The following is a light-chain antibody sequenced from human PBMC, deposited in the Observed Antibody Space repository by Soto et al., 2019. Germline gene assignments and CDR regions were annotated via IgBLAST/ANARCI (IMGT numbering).Light chain of an antibody. J-gene: IGLJ1*01. Sequence: QSVLTQPASVSGSPGQSITISCTGTSSDVGGYNYVSWYQQHPGKAPKLMIYDVSNRPSGVSNRFSDSKSGNTASLTISGLQAEYEADYYCSSYTSSSTYVFGTGTKVTVL. V-gene: IGLV2-14*01. CDR2: DVS. CDR1: SSDVGGYNY. CDR3: SSYTSSSTYV.